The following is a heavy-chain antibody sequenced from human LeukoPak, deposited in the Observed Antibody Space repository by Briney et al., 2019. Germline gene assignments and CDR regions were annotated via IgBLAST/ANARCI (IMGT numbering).Heavy chain of an antibody. CDR3: STDCSSTSCLPFDY. CDR2: ISGSVGST. CDR1: GFTFSSDA. J-gene: IGHJ4*02. Sequence: GGSLRLSCAASGFTFSSDAMSWVRQAPGKGLEWFSAISGSVGSTYYADSGKGRFTISRDNSKNTLYLQRNSLRSEDTAVYYISTDCSSTSCLPFDYWGPGTLVTASS. V-gene: IGHV3-23*01. D-gene: IGHD2-2*01.